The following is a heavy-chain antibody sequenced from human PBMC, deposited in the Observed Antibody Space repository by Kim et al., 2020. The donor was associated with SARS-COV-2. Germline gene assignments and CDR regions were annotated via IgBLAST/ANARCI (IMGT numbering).Heavy chain of an antibody. J-gene: IGHJ4*02. CDR2: IWYDGSNK. D-gene: IGHD6-13*01. Sequence: GGSLRLSCAASGFTFSSYAMHWVRQAPGKGLEWVAVIWYDGSNKYYADSVKGRFTISRDNSKNTLYLQMNSLRAEDTAVYYCAKGNSSSWQFDYWGQGTLVTVSS. V-gene: IGHV3-33*06. CDR3: AKGNSSSWQFDY. CDR1: GFTFSSYA.